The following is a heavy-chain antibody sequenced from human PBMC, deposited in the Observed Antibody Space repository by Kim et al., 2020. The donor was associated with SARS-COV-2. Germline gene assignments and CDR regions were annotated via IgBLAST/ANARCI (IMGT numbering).Heavy chain of an antibody. D-gene: IGHD3-3*01. CDR3: ARGEFWSGTLDY. CDR2: IWYDGSNK. V-gene: IGHV3-33*01. J-gene: IGHJ4*02. Sequence: GGSMRLSCAASGFTFSSYGMHWVRQAPGKGLEWVAVIWYDGSNKYYADSVKGRFTISRDNSKNTLYLQMNSLRAEDTAVYYCARGEFWSGTLDYWGQGTLVTVSS. CDR1: GFTFSSYG.